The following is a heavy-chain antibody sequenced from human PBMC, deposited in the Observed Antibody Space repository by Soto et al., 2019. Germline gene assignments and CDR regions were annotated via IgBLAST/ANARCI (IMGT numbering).Heavy chain of an antibody. J-gene: IGHJ4*02. CDR2: IYRGGNT. V-gene: IGHV3-66*04. D-gene: IGHD4-17*01. CDR1: GFTVSSNY. Sequence: EVQLVESGGGLVQPGESLRLSCAVSGFTVSSNYMSWIRQAPGKGLEWVSVIYRGGNTFYADSVKGRFTISRDNSNNTLYLQMSSLRAEDTAVYYCARHPLGPLTTVNVWGQGTLVAVSS. CDR3: ARHPLGPLTTVNV.